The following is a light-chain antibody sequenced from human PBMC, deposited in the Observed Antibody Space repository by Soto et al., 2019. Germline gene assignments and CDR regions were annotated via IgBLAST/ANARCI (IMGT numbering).Light chain of an antibody. CDR1: QSISSY. Sequence: DLQMTQSPSSLSASVGDRVTITCRASQSISSYLNWYQQKPGKAPKLLIYAASSLQSGVPSRFSGSGSGTDFTLTISSLQPEDFATYYCQQSYSTTFGHGTKLEIK. J-gene: IGKJ2*01. V-gene: IGKV1-39*01. CDR2: AAS. CDR3: QQSYSTT.